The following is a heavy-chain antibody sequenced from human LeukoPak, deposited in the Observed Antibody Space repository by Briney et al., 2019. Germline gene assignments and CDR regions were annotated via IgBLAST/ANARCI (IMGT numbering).Heavy chain of an antibody. J-gene: IGHJ4*02. Sequence: GGSLRLSCAASEFAFSTYNMNWVRQAPGKGLEWVSYISTGSSTTYYADSVKGRFTISRDNVENSLYLQMNSLRDEDTAVYYCARVAAGYSVNYFDYWGQGTLVTVPS. CDR1: EFAFSTYN. CDR2: ISTGSSTT. CDR3: ARVAAGYSVNYFDY. D-gene: IGHD4-23*01. V-gene: IGHV3-48*02.